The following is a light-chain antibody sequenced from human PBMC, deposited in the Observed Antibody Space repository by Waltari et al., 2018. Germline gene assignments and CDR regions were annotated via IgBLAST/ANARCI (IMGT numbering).Light chain of an antibody. J-gene: IGLJ3*02. CDR1: SSNIGAGYD. V-gene: IGLV1-40*01. CDR3: QSYDSSLSGSRV. Sequence: QSVLTQPPSVSGAPGQRGTISCTGSSSNIGAGYDVNWYQQIPGTAPKTLFYGNHKRPSGVPDRFSGAKSGTSASLAITGLQAEDEADYYCQSYDSSLSGSRVFGGGTKLTVL. CDR2: GNH.